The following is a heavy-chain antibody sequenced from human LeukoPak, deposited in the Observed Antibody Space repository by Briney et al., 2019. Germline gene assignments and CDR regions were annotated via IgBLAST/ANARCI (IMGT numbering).Heavy chain of an antibody. CDR3: ARKSLWFKYYDY. V-gene: IGHV3-30*04. D-gene: IGHD3-10*01. CDR1: GFTFTFYT. J-gene: IGHJ4*02. Sequence: GGSLRLSCAASGFTFTFYTMHWVRQAPGRGLEWVAATSYDGGNKYYADSVKGRFTISRDNSKNTLYLQMNSLRAEDTAVYFCARKSLWFKYYDYWGQGMLVTVSS. CDR2: TSYDGGNK.